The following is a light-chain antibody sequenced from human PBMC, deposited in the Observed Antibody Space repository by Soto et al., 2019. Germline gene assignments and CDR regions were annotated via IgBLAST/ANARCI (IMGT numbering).Light chain of an antibody. Sequence: QSALTQPASVSGSPGQSITISCTGTSSDVGGYNYVSWYQQHPGKAPKLMIYDVSNRPSGVSNRFSGSKSGNTASLTISGLQAEDEVDYYCSSYTSSSTYVFGTG. V-gene: IGLV2-14*01. CDR1: SSDVGGYNY. CDR2: DVS. CDR3: SSYTSSSTYV. J-gene: IGLJ1*01.